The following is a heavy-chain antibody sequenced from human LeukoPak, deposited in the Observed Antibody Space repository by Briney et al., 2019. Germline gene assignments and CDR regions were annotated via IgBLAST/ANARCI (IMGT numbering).Heavy chain of an antibody. CDR2: ISTSGST. D-gene: IGHD4-23*01. J-gene: IGHJ4*02. Sequence: SETLSLTCTVSGGNISSYYWSWIRQPPGKGKEWIGNISTSGSTNSNPSLKSRVTISVDTSKNQFSLNLSSVTAADTAVYYCARLHGGKGQYYFDYWGQGTLVTVSS. CDR3: ARLHGGKGQYYFDY. CDR1: GGNISSYY. V-gene: IGHV4-4*09.